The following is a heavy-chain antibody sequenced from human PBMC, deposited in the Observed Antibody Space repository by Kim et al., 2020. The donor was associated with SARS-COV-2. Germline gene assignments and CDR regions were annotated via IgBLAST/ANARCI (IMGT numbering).Heavy chain of an antibody. D-gene: IGHD1-1*01. Sequence: VKGRFAISRDNSKTTLYLQMSSLRAEDTAVYYCATVRGRQRRHHYYGMDVWGQGTTVTVSS. CDR3: ATVRGRQRRHHYYGMDV. V-gene: IGHV3-30*09. J-gene: IGHJ6*02.